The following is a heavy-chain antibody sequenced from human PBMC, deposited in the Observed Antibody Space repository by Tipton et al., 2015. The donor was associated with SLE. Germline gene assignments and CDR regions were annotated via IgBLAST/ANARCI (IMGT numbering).Heavy chain of an antibody. V-gene: IGHV3-33*01. D-gene: IGHD3-16*01. CDR3: ARGRRGSESAMDV. CDR2: IWYDGSNK. J-gene: IGHJ6*04. CDR1: GFTFSSYG. Sequence: SGFTFSSYGMHWVRQAPGKGLEWVAVIWYDGSNKYYADSVKGRFTISRDNSKNTLYLQMNSLRAEDTAVYYCARGRRGSESAMDVWGKGTTVTVSS.